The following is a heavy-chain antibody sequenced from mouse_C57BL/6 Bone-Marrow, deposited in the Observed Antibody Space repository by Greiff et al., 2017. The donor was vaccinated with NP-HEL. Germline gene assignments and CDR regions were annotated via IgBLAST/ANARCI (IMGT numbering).Heavy chain of an antibody. D-gene: IGHD2-3*01. V-gene: IGHV1-80*01. J-gene: IGHJ2*01. Sequence: QVQLQQSGAELVKPGASVKISCKASGYAFSSYWMNWVKQRPGKGLEWIGRIYPGDGDTNYNGKFKGKATLTAYKSSSTAYMQLSSLTSEDSAVYFCARSWWLLSDYWGQGTTLTVSS. CDR3: ARSWWLLSDY. CDR1: GYAFSSYW. CDR2: IYPGDGDT.